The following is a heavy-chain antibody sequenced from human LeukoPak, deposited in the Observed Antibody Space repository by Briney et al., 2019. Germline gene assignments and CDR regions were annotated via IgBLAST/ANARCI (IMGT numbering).Heavy chain of an antibody. CDR3: ARELAVGAITEYFQG. CDR2: LYIGGNT. Sequence: PGGFLRLSCVASGFSVSSNYMAWVRQAPGKGLEWVSVLYIGGNTYYGDFVKGRFTISRDNSRNTLYLQMNSLRVDDTAVYYCARELAVGAITEYFQGWGQGTLVTVSS. D-gene: IGHD1-26*01. V-gene: IGHV3-53*01. J-gene: IGHJ1*01. CDR1: GFSVSSNY.